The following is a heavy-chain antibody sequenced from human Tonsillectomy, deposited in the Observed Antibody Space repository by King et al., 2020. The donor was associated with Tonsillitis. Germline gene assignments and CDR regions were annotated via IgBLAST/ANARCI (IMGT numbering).Heavy chain of an antibody. CDR2: IYDSGTT. Sequence: QLQESGPGLVKPSETLSLTCTVSGGSMSTYYCNWIRQPPGKGLEWIGNIYDSGTTDYNPSLKSRVTMSVDTSKNQFSLKLNSVTAADTAVCYCAREYYGSAFDIWGQGTMVTVSS. V-gene: IGHV4-59*01. CDR3: AREYYGSAFDI. CDR1: GGSMSTYY. J-gene: IGHJ3*02. D-gene: IGHD3-10*01.